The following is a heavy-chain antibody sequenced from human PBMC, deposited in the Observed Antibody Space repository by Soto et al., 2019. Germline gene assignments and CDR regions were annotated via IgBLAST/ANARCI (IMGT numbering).Heavy chain of an antibody. CDR3: ARALTGYYIDAFDI. Sequence: GGSLRLSCAASGFTFSSYWMSWVRQAPGKGLEWVANIKQDGSEKYYVDSVKGRFTISRDNAKNSLYLQMNSLRAEDTAVYYCARALTGYYIDAFDIWGQGTMVTVSS. J-gene: IGHJ3*02. CDR2: IKQDGSEK. V-gene: IGHV3-7*01. CDR1: GFTFSSYW. D-gene: IGHD3-9*01.